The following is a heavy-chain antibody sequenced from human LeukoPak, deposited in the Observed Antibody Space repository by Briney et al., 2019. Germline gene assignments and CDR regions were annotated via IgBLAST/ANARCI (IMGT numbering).Heavy chain of an antibody. V-gene: IGHV4-4*02. J-gene: IGHJ4*02. CDR1: GGSISSSNW. CDR3: ARVRGPTPYYFDY. CDR2: IYHSGST. Sequence: PSETLSLTCAVSGGSISSSNWWSWVRQPPGKGLEWIGEIYHSGSTNYNPSLKSRVTISLDTSKTQFSLKLSSVTAADTAVYYCARVRGPTPYYFDYWGQGTLVTVSS.